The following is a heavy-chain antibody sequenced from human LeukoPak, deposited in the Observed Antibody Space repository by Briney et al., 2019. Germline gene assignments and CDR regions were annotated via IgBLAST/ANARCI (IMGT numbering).Heavy chain of an antibody. CDR3: ARGPEDYGDFLAWFDP. Sequence: ASVKVSCKASGYNFTSYDINWVRQATGQGLEWMGWMNPNSGNTGYAQKFQGRVTMTEDTSTDTAYMELSSLTSDDTAVYYCARGPEDYGDFLAWFDPWGQGTLVTVSS. V-gene: IGHV1-8*02. D-gene: IGHD4-17*01. CDR2: MNPNSGNT. J-gene: IGHJ5*02. CDR1: GYNFTSYD.